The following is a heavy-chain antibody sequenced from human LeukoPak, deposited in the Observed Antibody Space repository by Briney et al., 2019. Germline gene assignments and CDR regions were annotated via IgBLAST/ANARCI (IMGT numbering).Heavy chain of an antibody. V-gene: IGHV1-69*13. CDR3: ASPSGSSGVRYAFDI. D-gene: IGHD1-26*01. CDR1: GGTFSSYA. Sequence: SVKVSGKASGGTFSSYAISWVRQAPGQGLEWMGGIIPIFGTANYARKFQGRVTITADESTSTAYMELSSLRSEDTAVYYCASPSGSSGVRYAFDIGGQGTMVTVSS. J-gene: IGHJ3*02. CDR2: IIPIFGTA.